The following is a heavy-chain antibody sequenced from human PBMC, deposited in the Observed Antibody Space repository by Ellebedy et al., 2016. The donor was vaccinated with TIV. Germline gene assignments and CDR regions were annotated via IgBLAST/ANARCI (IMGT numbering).Heavy chain of an antibody. CDR1: GFTISNNY. CDR2: LHSGGTT. CDR3: ARAPTVTSVFDC. Sequence: GGSLRLXCAASGFTISNNYMSWVRQAPGEGLEWVAILHSGGTTFYADSVKGRFTISRDSSKNTLYLQMNSLRVEDTAVYYCARAPTVTSVFDCWGQGTLVTVSS. J-gene: IGHJ4*02. D-gene: IGHD4-17*01. V-gene: IGHV3-53*01.